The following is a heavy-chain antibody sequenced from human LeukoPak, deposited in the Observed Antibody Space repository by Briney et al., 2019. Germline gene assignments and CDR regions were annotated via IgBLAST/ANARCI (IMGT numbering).Heavy chain of an antibody. CDR1: GFTFSSYA. Sequence: GGSLRLSCAASGFTFSSYAMSWVRQTPGKGLEWVSTINGGGDSTYYAASVKGRCTISRDNLKNTLYLQLLSLRAEDTAVYYWAKGSAGGWGGWFDPWGQGSLVTVSS. V-gene: IGHV3-23*01. D-gene: IGHD6-19*01. CDR2: INGGGDST. J-gene: IGHJ5*02. CDR3: AKGSAGGWGGWFDP.